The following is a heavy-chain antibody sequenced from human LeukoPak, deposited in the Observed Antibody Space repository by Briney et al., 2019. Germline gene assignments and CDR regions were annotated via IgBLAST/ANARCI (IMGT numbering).Heavy chain of an antibody. CDR3: ARDQLRLVIPTDYGMDV. CDR2: INSDGSST. J-gene: IGHJ6*04. CDR1: GFTFSSYW. Sequence: GGSLRLFCAASGFTFSSYWMLWVRQAPGKGLVWVSRINSDGSSTSYADSVKGRFTISRDNAKNTLYLQMNSLRAEDTAVYYCARDQLRLVIPTDYGMDVWGKGTTVTVSS. V-gene: IGHV3-74*01. D-gene: IGHD3-9*01.